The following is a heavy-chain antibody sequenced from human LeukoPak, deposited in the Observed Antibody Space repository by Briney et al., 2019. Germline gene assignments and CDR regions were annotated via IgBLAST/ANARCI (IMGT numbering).Heavy chain of an antibody. CDR1: GFTFSDYG. D-gene: IGHD4-23*01. V-gene: IGHV3-33*08. CDR2: IYYDGNQK. CDR3: ARGGVATAWGAFDV. J-gene: IGHJ3*01. Sequence: GGSLRLSCAASGFTFSDYGMHWFRQAPGEGLEWVAVIYYDGNQKYYGDSVKGRFTVSRDVSENMLYLQMSSLRADDTAVYYCARGGVATAWGAFDVWGQGTMVTVSS.